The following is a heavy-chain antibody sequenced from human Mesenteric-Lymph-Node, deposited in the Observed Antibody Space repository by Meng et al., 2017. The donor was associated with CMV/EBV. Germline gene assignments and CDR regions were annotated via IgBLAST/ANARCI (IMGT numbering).Heavy chain of an antibody. Sequence: GESLKISCAASGFTFSYYVMHWVRQAPGKGPEWLAATSSDGTNAGYADSVQGRFTISRDDSKETLYLQMDSLRGEDTAIYYCANGHYYDNSGKYYYGMDVWGQGTTVTVSS. V-gene: IGHV3-30*04. CDR1: GFTFSYYV. J-gene: IGHJ6*02. D-gene: IGHD3-22*01. CDR2: TSSDGTNA. CDR3: ANGHYYDNSGKYYYGMDV.